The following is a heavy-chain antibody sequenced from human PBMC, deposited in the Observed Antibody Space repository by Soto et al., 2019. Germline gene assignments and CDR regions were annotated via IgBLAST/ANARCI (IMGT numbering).Heavy chain of an antibody. D-gene: IGHD1-26*01. CDR1: GFTFDYYW. V-gene: IGHV3-74*01. CDR3: ARGDRGAFDL. J-gene: IGHJ3*01. Sequence: EVQLVESGGGLVQPGESLRLSCAASGFTFDYYWMHWVRQAPGKGLVWVSRIHSDGTSTTYEDSVKGRFTISRDNAKNTLSLQMNSLRAEDTAVYYCARGDRGAFDLWGQGTVVTVSS. CDR2: IHSDGTST.